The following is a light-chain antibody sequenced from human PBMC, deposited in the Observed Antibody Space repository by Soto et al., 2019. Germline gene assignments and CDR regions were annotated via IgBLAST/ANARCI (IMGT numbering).Light chain of an antibody. CDR3: SSYISSSTLEV. V-gene: IGLV2-14*03. CDR2: DVT. Sequence: QSALTQPASVSGSPGQSITISCTGTSSDVSGYDFFSWFQQHPGEAPKLMIYDVTNRPSGVSDRFSGSKSANTASLTISGLQAEDEADYYCSSYISSSTLEVFGTGTKLTVL. J-gene: IGLJ1*01. CDR1: SSDVSGYDF.